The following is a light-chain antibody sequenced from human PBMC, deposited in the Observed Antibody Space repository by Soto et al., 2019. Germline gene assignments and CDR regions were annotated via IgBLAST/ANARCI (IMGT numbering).Light chain of an antibody. CDR1: QDIIGA. CDR2: DVS. J-gene: IGKJ5*01. CDR3: QQFNTYPIT. V-gene: IGKV1-13*02. Sequence: AIQLTQSPSSLSASVGDRVTITCRASQDIIGALAWYQQKPGKPPKLLIFDVSSLQSGVPSRFSGSGSGTDFTLTISSLQPEEFATYYCQQFNTYPITFGQGTRLEIK.